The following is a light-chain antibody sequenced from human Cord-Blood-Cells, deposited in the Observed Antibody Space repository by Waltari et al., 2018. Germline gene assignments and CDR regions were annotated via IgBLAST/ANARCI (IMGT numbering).Light chain of an antibody. V-gene: IGKV1-39*01. Sequence: DIPLTQSPSSLSASVGDRVTITCRASQSISSNLNWYQQKPGKAPKLRIYAASSLQSGLPSRFRGSGSGTDVTLTISSLQPEDFATYYCQQSDSTRFTFGPGTKVDIK. J-gene: IGKJ3*01. CDR2: AAS. CDR1: QSISSN. CDR3: QQSDSTRFT.